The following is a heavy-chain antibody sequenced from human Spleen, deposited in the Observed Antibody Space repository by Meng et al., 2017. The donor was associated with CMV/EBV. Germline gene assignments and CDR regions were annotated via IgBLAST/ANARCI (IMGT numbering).Heavy chain of an antibody. CDR3: ARAWRYCTSTSCSIGSGDGMDV. J-gene: IGHJ6*02. V-gene: IGHV1-2*02. CDR2: VNPYSGAT. CDR1: GYTFTGYY. D-gene: IGHD2-2*01. Sequence: ASVKVSCKASGYTFTGYYMHWLRQAPGQRLEWMGWVNPYSGATIYAQGFQGRVTMTSDTSINTAYVELRSLRSDDTAVYYCARAWRYCTSTSCSIGSGDGMDVWGQGTTVTVSS.